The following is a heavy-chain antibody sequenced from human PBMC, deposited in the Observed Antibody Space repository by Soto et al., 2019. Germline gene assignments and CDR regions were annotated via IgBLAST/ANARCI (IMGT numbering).Heavy chain of an antibody. CDR2: ITNSGGST. CDR3: EKRVIASCYPIDY. D-gene: IGHD2-15*01. Sequence: EVQLFESGGGLVQPGGSLRLSCAASGFTFSSHAMSWVRQTPGKGLEWVSAITNSGGSTYYADSVKGRFTISRDNSKNTLYLQMNSLRADDTAVYYCEKRVIASCYPIDYWGQGTLVTVSS. V-gene: IGHV3-23*01. CDR1: GFTFSSHA. J-gene: IGHJ4*02.